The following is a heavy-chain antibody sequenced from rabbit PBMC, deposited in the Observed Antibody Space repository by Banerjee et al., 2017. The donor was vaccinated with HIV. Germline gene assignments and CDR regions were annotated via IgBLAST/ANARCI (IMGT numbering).Heavy chain of an antibody. CDR1: GIDFSSYYY. Sequence: QSLEESGGGLVKPGGTLTLTCKASGIDFSSYYYMCWVRQAPGKGLEWIACIDVSSDYTWYASWAKGRFTISKAASTAVTLQMASLTAAGTAAYFCARHQIPVYGVDLWGPGTLVTVS. J-gene: IGHJ6*01. D-gene: IGHD3-1*01. CDR2: IDVSSDYT. CDR3: ARHQIPVYGVDL. V-gene: IGHV1S40*01.